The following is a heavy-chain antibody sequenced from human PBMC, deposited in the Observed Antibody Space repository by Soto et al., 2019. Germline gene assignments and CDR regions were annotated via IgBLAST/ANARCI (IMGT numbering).Heavy chain of an antibody. J-gene: IGHJ4*02. CDR3: ATNYGSGSAHFDY. CDR1: GGTFSSYT. CDR2: SIPMLGMS. Sequence: QVQLVQSGPEVKKPGSSVRVSCTASGGTFSSYTINWVRQVPGQGPAWMGRSIPMLGMSNYAQKFQGRVMMIADKSTNTVYMELSSLRSEDTAIYYCATNYGSGSAHFDYWGQGTLVTVSS. V-gene: IGHV1-69*02. D-gene: IGHD3-10*01.